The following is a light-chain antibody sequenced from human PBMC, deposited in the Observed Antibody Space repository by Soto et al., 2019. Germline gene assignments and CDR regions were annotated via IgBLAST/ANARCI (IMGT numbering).Light chain of an antibody. CDR2: AVT. CDR1: SSDVGGYNY. Sequence: QSVLTQPRSVSGSPGQSVTISCTGTSSDVGGYNYVSWYQQYPGKAPKVIIYAVTKRPSGVPDRISVSKSGNTASLTISGLQAEDEADYYCCSYAGSYTHYVFGTGTKV. J-gene: IGLJ1*01. CDR3: CSYAGSYTHYV. V-gene: IGLV2-11*01.